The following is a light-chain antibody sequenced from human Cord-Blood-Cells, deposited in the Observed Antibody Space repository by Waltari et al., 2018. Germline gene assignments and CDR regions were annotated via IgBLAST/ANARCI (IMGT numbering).Light chain of an antibody. CDR2: DVS. J-gene: IGLJ3*02. CDR1: SSDAGGYNY. Sequence: QSALTQHAPVSGSPGQSITISCTGTSSDAGGYNYVSWYQQHPGKAPKLMIYDVSNRPSGVSNRFSGSKSGNTASLTISGLQAEDEADYYCSSYTSSSTWVFGGGTKLTVL. V-gene: IGLV2-14*01. CDR3: SSYTSSSTWV.